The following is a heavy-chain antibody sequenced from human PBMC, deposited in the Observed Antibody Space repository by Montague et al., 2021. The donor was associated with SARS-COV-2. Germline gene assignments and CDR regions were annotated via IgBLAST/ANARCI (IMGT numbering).Heavy chain of an antibody. V-gene: IGHV4-59*01. J-gene: IGHJ4*02. CDR1: VGSISSYY. CDR3: ARGFDY. CDR2: SYYSWST. Sequence: SETLSLTCTVSVGSISSYYWSWIRQPPGKGLEWTGYSYYSWSTNYNPSLKSRVTISVDTSKNQFSLKLSSVTAADTAVYYCARGFDYWGQGTLVTVSS.